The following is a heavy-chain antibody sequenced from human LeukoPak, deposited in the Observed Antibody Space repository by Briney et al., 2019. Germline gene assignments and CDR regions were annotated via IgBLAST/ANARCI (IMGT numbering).Heavy chain of an antibody. Sequence: SETLSLTCTVSGGSISSYYWSWIRQPPGKGLEWIGYIYYSGSTNYNPSLKSRVTISADTSNNQFSLKLSSVTAADTAVYYCARHSFGAAPVVDYWGQGTLVTVSS. CDR3: ARHSFGAAPVVDY. V-gene: IGHV4-59*08. J-gene: IGHJ4*02. CDR1: GGSISSYY. D-gene: IGHD2-15*01. CDR2: IYYSGST.